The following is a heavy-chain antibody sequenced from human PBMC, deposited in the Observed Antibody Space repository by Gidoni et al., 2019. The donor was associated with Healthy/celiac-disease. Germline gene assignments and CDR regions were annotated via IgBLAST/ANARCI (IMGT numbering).Heavy chain of an antibody. CDR3: ARDISSGWSINWFDP. V-gene: IGHV4-61*02. J-gene: IGHJ5*02. Sequence: QVHLQAAGPGLVKPSRTLSLTCTAAGSASCRGSYSWSWIRQPAGKGPEWIGRIYTRWRPNYNPSLKSRVTISVNTSKKQFSLKLSSVAAADTAVYYCARDISSGWSINWFDPWGQGTLVTVSS. CDR2: IYTRWRP. D-gene: IGHD6-19*01. CDR1: GSASCRGSYS.